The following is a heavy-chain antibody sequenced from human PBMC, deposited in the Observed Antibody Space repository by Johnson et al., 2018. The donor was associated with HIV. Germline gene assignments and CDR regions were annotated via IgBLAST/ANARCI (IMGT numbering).Heavy chain of an antibody. D-gene: IGHD4-17*01. CDR1: GFTFSSYG. Sequence: QVQLVESGGGVVQPGGSLRLSCAASGFTFSSYGLHWVRQAPGKGLPWVAFIRHDGSNEYYADSVKGRFTISRDNSKNTLYLQMNSLRVDDTAVYHCARPSVMTTLTTTPWAFDIWGQGTMVTVSS. J-gene: IGHJ3*02. CDR3: ARPSVMTTLTTTPWAFDI. CDR2: IRHDGSNE. V-gene: IGHV3-30*02.